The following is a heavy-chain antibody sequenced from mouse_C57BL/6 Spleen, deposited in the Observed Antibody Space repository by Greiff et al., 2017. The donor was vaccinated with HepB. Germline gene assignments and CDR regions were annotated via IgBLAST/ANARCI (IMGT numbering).Heavy chain of an antibody. CDR1: GYTFTSYW. V-gene: IGHV1-64*01. CDR2: IHPNSGST. D-gene: IGHD2-1*01. Sequence: QVQLQQPGAELVQPGASVKLSCKASGYTFTSYWMHWVKQRPGQGLEWIGMIHPNSGSTNYNEKFKSKATLTVDKSSSTAYMQLRNLTSEDSAVYYCALYGNWGYWGQGTTLTVSS. J-gene: IGHJ2*01. CDR3: ALYGNWGY.